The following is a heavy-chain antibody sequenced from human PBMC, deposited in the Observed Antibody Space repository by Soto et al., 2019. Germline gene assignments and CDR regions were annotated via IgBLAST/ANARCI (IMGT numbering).Heavy chain of an antibody. CDR1: GYTFTSYG. Sequence: ASVKVSCKASGYTFTSYGISWVRQAPGQGLEWMGWISAYNGNTNYAQKLQGRVTMTTDTSTSTAYMELRSLRSDDTAVYYCARKLLEDFWSRYLYESYYFDYWGQGTLVTVSS. CDR2: ISAYNGNT. D-gene: IGHD3-3*01. J-gene: IGHJ4*02. CDR3: ARKLLEDFWSRYLYESYYFDY. V-gene: IGHV1-18*01.